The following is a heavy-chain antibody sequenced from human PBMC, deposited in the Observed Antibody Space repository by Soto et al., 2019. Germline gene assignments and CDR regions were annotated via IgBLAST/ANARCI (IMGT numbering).Heavy chain of an antibody. D-gene: IGHD6-6*01. CDR1: GGSISSGDYY. V-gene: IGHV4-30-4*01. CDR3: ARERPDGARLDP. J-gene: IGHJ5*02. CDR2: IYYSGST. Sequence: TSETLSLTCIVSGGSISSGDYYWSWIRQPPGKGLEWIGYIYYSGSTYYNPSLKSRVTISVDTSKNQFSLKLSSVTAADTAVYYCARERPDGARLDPWGQGTLVTAPQ.